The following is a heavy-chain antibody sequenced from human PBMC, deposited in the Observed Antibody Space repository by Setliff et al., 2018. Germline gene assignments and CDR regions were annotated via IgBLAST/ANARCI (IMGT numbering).Heavy chain of an antibody. J-gene: IGHJ6*02. D-gene: IGHD3-10*01. CDR3: ARDHAYGSRFYYYYYGMDV. CDR1: GFTFSSCG. V-gene: IGHV3-33*01. CDR2: IWYDGSNK. Sequence: GGSLRLSCAASGFTFSSCGMHWVRQAPGKGLEWVAVIWYDGSNKYYADSVKGLFTISRDNAKNSLYLQMNSLRAEDTAVYYCARDHAYGSRFYYYYYGMDVWGQGTTVTVSS.